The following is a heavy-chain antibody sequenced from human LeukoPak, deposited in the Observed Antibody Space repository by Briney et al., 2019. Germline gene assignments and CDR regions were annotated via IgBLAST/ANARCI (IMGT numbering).Heavy chain of an antibody. J-gene: IGHJ5*02. Sequence: PSETLSLTCAVYGGSFGGYYWSWIRQPPGKGLEWIGEINHSGSTNYNPSLKSRVTISVDTSKNQFSLKLSSVTAADTAVYYCAREVEYSSSNWFDPWGQGTLVTVSS. CDR2: INHSGST. D-gene: IGHD6-6*01. V-gene: IGHV4-34*01. CDR3: AREVEYSSSNWFDP. CDR1: GGSFGGYY.